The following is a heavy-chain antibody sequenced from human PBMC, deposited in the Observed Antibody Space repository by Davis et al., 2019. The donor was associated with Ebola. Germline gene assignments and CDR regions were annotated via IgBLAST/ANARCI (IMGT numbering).Heavy chain of an antibody. D-gene: IGHD3-16*01. Sequence: GESLKISCVASGFTFSQYAMTWVRQAPGKGLEWVSSISGSGNTTYYADSVEGRFTISRDNSKNTLSLHMNSVRGEDTAVYYCAKDKGFWVPPDWFGPWGQGVQVTVSS. CDR1: GFTFSQYA. J-gene: IGHJ5*02. CDR3: AKDKGFWVPPDWFGP. V-gene: IGHV3-23*01. CDR2: ISGSGNTT.